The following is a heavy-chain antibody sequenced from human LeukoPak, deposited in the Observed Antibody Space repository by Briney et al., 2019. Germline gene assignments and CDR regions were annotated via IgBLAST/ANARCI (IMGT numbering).Heavy chain of an antibody. Sequence: SGGSLRLSCAASGFTFSDHYMDWVRQAPGKGLEWVGRTRNKANSYTTEYAASVKGRFTISRDDSKNSLYLQMNSLKTEDTAVYYCASSVVHYYYMDVWGKGTTVTVSS. CDR2: TRNKANSYTT. D-gene: IGHD3-16*02. CDR3: ASSVVHYYYMDV. J-gene: IGHJ6*03. CDR1: GFTFSDHY. V-gene: IGHV3-72*01.